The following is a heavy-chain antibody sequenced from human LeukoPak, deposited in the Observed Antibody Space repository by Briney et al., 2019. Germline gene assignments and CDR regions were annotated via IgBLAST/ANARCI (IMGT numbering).Heavy chain of an antibody. CDR1: GYTFTSYD. CDR3: ARGIGSTTVTTLEYYFDY. V-gene: IGHV1-8*01. D-gene: IGHD4-17*01. J-gene: IGHJ4*02. Sequence: ASVKVSCKAPGYTFTSYDINWVRQATGQGLEWMGWMNPNSGNTGYAQKFQGRVTMTRNTSISTAYMELSSLRSEDTAVYYCARGIGSTTVTTLEYYFDYWGQGTLVTVSS. CDR2: MNPNSGNT.